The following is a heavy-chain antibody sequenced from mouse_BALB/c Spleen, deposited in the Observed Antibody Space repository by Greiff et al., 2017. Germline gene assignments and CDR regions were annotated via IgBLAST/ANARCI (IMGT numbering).Heavy chain of an antibody. CDR2: IRSKSNNYAT. CDR1: GFTFNTYA. D-gene: IGHD1-1*01. CDR3: VRELRYYFDY. V-gene: IGHV10-1*02. J-gene: IGHJ2*01. Sequence: EVQGVESGGGLVQPKGSLKLSCAASGFTFNTYAMNWVRQAPGKGLEWVARIRSKSNNYATYYADSVKDRFTISRDDSQSMLYLQMNNLKTEDTAMYYCVRELRYYFDYWGQGTTLTVSS.